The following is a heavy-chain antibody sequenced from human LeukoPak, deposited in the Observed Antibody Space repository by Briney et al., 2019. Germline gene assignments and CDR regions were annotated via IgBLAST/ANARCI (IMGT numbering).Heavy chain of an antibody. Sequence: SETLSLTXSVSGGPINVYYWNWIRQSPGKGLEGIGSISYSGSTNYHPFLKSRVTISMDTSKNRFSLKVSSVLAADTAMYYCARGGSRSYTSSTLDYWGQGTLVTVSS. CDR1: GGPINVYY. D-gene: IGHD2-2*01. V-gene: IGHV4-59*01. CDR3: ARGGSRSYTSSTLDY. CDR2: ISYSGST. J-gene: IGHJ4*02.